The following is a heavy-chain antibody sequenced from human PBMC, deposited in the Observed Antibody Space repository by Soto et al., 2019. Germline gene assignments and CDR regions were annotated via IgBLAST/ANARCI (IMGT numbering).Heavy chain of an antibody. V-gene: IGHV3-48*02. D-gene: IGHD3-9*01. CDR2: ISSSSSTI. J-gene: IGHJ4*02. CDR3: ARDRFLYYDILTGYYGGDY. Sequence: HPGGSLRLSCAASGFTFSSYSMNWVRQAPGKGLEWVSYISSSSSTIYYADSVKGRFTISRDNAKNSLYLQMNSLRDEDTAVYYCARDRFLYYDILTGYYGGDYWGQGTLVTVSS. CDR1: GFTFSSYS.